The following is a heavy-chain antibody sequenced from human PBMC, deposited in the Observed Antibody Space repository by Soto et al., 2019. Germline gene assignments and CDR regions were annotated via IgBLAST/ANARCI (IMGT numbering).Heavy chain of an antibody. CDR3: ARDVSVDAYYYYMDV. CDR2: INPSGGST. CDR1: GYTFSGYY. J-gene: IGHJ6*03. V-gene: IGHV1-46*03. D-gene: IGHD6-19*01. Sequence: ASVKASCKTSGYTFSGYYMHWVRHAPGQGLEWMGIINPSGGSTSYAQKFQGRVTMTRDTSTSTVYMELSSLRSEDTAVYYCARDVSVDAYYYYMDVWGKGTTVTVSS.